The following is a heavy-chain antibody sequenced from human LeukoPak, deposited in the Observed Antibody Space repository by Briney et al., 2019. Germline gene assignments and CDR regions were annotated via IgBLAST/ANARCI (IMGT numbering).Heavy chain of an antibody. J-gene: IGHJ4*02. Sequence: PGGPPDLPFAASGFPFRNAYVNGVRQPPGKGLEWVGRIKPKTDGETTEYAAPVKDRFSISRDDSKSMMYLQMNSLKTEDTAVYYCITPLPYSAQGGQGTLVTVSS. CDR3: ITPLPYSAQ. CDR1: GFPFRNAY. D-gene: IGHD2-21*01. V-gene: IGHV3-15*07. CDR2: IKPKTDGETT.